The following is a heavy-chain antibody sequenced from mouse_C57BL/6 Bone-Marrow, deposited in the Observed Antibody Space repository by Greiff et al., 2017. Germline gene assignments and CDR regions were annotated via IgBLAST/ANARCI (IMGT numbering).Heavy chain of an antibody. CDR1: GYTFTSYW. D-gene: IGHD2-2*01. CDR2: IYPGSGST. V-gene: IGHV1-55*01. J-gene: IGHJ3*01. CDR3: ARSGGYRLGWFAY. Sequence: QVQLQQPGAELVKPGASVKMSCKASGYTFTSYWITWVKQRPGQGLEWIGDIYPGSGSTNYNEKFKSKATLTVDTSYSTAYMQLSSLTSEDSAVYYCARSGGYRLGWFAYWGQGTLVTVSA.